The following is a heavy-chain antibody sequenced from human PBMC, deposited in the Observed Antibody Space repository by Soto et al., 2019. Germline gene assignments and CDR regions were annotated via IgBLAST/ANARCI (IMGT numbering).Heavy chain of an antibody. J-gene: IGHJ4*02. CDR3: ARVGYDYIWGSYRPPHDY. V-gene: IGHV1-18*01. CDR2: ISAYNGNT. CDR1: GYTFTSYG. Sequence: ASVKVSCKASGYTFTSYGISWVRQAPGQGLEWMGWISAYNGNTNYAQKLQGRVTMTTDTSTSTAYMELRSLRSDDTAVYYCARVGYDYIWGSYRPPHDYWGQGTLVTVS. D-gene: IGHD3-16*02.